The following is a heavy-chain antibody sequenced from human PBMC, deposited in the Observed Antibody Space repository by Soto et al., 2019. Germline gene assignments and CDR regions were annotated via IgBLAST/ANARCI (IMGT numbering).Heavy chain of an antibody. CDR2: ISASGGST. J-gene: IGHJ4*02. D-gene: IGHD5-12*01. Sequence: EVQLLDSGGGLVQPGGSLRLSCAASGFTFSNYVMNWVRQAPGKGLDWVSAISASGGSTYYADSVKGRFTISRDNSKNTLYLQMSRPRAEDTAIYYGAEGPLRSGYDRDYWGQAPLVTVSS. CDR1: GFTFSNYV. CDR3: AEGPLRSGYDRDY. V-gene: IGHV3-23*01.